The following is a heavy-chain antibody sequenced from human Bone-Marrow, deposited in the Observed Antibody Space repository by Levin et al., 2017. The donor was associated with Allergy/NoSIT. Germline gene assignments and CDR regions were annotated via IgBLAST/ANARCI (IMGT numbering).Heavy chain of an antibody. CDR3: ARLRSDSYYYYYMDV. J-gene: IGHJ6*03. Sequence: SETLSLTCTVSGGSISSYYWSWIRQPPGKGLEWIGYIYYSGSTNYNPSLKSRVTISVDTSKNQFSLKLSSVTAADTAVYYCARLRSDSYYYYYMDVWGNGTTVTVSS. CDR2: IYYSGST. V-gene: IGHV4-59*01. D-gene: IGHD4-17*01. CDR1: GGSISSYY.